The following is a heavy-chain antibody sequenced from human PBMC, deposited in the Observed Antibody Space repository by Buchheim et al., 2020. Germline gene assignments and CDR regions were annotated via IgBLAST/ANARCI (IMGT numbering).Heavy chain of an antibody. CDR2: IIPIFGTA. CDR3: AREGDYYDSSGYYSASGRPFDY. Sequence: QVQLVQSGAEVKKPGSSVKVSCKASGGTFSSYAISWVRQAPGQGLEWMGGIIPIFGTANYAQKFQGRVTITAAESTSTAYMELSSLRSEDTAVYYCAREGDYYDSSGYYSASGRPFDYWGQGTL. J-gene: IGHJ4*02. CDR1: GGTFSSYA. V-gene: IGHV1-69*12. D-gene: IGHD3-22*01.